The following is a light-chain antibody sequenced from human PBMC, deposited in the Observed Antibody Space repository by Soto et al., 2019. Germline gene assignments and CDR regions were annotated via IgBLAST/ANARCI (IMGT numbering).Light chain of an antibody. J-gene: IGKJ3*01. CDR2: GAT. V-gene: IGKV3-20*01. CDR1: QTVSGSY. CDR3: QQYGSSPFT. Sequence: EIVLTQSPGTLSFSPGERATLSCGASQTVSGSYLAWYQQKPGQAPRLLIHGATNRATGIPDRFSGSRSGTDFSLTISRLEPEDSALDYCQQYGSSPFTVGPGTKVEIK.